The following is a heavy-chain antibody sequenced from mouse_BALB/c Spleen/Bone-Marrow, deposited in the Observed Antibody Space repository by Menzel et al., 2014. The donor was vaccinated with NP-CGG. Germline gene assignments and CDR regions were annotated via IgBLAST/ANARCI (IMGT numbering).Heavy chain of an antibody. D-gene: IGHD1-2*01. CDR2: INPGSGGT. V-gene: IGHV1-54*01. CDR1: GYAFTNYL. Sequence: QVQLQQPGAELVRPGTSVKVSCKASGYAFTNYLIEWVKQRPGQGLEWIGVINPGSGGTNYNEKFKGEATLTADKSSSTAFMQLSSLTSDDSAVYFCARGGGYGFMDYWGQGTSVTVSS. J-gene: IGHJ4*01. CDR3: ARGGGYGFMDY.